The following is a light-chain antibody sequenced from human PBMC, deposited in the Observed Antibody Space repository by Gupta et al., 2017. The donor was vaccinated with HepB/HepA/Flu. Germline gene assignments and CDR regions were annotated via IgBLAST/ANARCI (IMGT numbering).Light chain of an antibody. CDR1: SRGVGGYNY. CDR2: DVS. V-gene: IGLV2-14*01. J-gene: IGLJ2*01. CDR3: SSYTSSSTRV. Sequence: QAAPTQAASGAGAPGQAVNHSCTGTSRGVGGYNYVSWYQQHPGKAPKLMIYDVSNRPSGVSNLFSGSKSGNTASLTISGLQAEDEADYYCSSYTSSSTRVFGGGTKLTVL.